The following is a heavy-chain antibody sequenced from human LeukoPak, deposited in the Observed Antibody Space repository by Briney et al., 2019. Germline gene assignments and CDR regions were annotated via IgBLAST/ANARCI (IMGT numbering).Heavy chain of an antibody. Sequence: GGSLRLSCAASGFTFSNYMMHWVRQAPGKGLVWVSRIKSDGITITYADSVKGRFTISRDNAKNTLYLQMNSLRAEDTAVYYCAKESSIMTSWGQGTLVTVSS. J-gene: IGHJ5*02. CDR3: AKESSIMTS. CDR1: GFTFSNYM. CDR2: IKSDGITI. D-gene: IGHD3-10*01. V-gene: IGHV3-74*01.